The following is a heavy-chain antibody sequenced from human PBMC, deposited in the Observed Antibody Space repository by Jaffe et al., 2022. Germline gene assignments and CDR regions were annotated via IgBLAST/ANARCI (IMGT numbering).Heavy chain of an antibody. V-gene: IGHV4-4*02. CDR1: GGSISSSNW. Sequence: QVQLQESGPGLVKPSGTLSLTCAVSGGSISSSNWWSWIRQPPGKGLEWIGEIYHSGSTNYNPSLKSRVTISVDKSKNQFSLKLSSVTAADTAVYYCARTSPLYGSGSYKAFDIWGQGTMVTVSS. CDR3: ARTSPLYGSGSYKAFDI. D-gene: IGHD3-10*01. J-gene: IGHJ3*02. CDR2: IYHSGST.